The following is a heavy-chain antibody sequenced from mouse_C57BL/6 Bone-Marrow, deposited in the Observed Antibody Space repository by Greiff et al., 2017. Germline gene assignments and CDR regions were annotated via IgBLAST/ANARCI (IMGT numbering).Heavy chain of an antibody. CDR2: IDPSDSYT. J-gene: IGHJ2*01. V-gene: IGHV1-69*01. CDR3: ARDGYPYYFDY. Sequence: QVHVKQPGAELVMPGASVKLSCKASGYTFTSYWMHWVKQRPGQGLEWIGEIDPSDSYTNYNQKFKGKSTLTVDKSSSTAYMQLSSLTSEDSAVYYCARDGYPYYFDYWGQGTTLTVSS. D-gene: IGHD2-3*01. CDR1: GYTFTSYW.